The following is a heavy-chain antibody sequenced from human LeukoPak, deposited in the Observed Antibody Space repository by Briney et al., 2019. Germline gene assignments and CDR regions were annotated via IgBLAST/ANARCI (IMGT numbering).Heavy chain of an antibody. CDR2: IWYDGSNK. J-gene: IGHJ4*02. CDR3: ASSIAAAGLDY. V-gene: IGHV3-33*01. D-gene: IGHD6-13*01. Sequence: GGSLRLSCEASGFTFRSYGVLGVREAPGKGGEGVAVIWYDGSNKYYADSVKGRFTISRDNSKNTLYLQMNRLRAEDTAVYYCASSIAAAGLDYWGQGTLVTVSS. CDR1: GFTFRSYG.